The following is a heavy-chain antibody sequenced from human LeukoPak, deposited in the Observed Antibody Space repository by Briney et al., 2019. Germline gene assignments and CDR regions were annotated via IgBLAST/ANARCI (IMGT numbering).Heavy chain of an antibody. CDR3: ARDRGLSGYRTTWLDY. Sequence: PSETLSLTCSVSGGSINSYYWSWIRQPPGKGLEWIGYIYSRGSTDYNPSLKSRVTMSVDTSKNQFSLRLSSVTAADTGIYYCARDRGLSGYRTTWLDYWGQGALVTVSS. J-gene: IGHJ4*02. V-gene: IGHV4-59*01. CDR2: IYSRGST. CDR1: GGSINSYY. D-gene: IGHD6-13*01.